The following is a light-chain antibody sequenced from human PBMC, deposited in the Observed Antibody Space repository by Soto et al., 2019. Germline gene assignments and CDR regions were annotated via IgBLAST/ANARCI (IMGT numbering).Light chain of an antibody. J-gene: IGLJ2*01. Sequence: QLVLTQPPSASGTPGQRVTISCSGSSSNIGSNTVNWYQQLPGTAPKLLIYSNNQRPSGVPDRFSGSKSGTSASLAISGLQSEDEADYYCAAWDDSLIGVVFGGGTKVTVL. CDR3: AAWDDSLIGVV. CDR2: SNN. CDR1: SSNIGSNT. V-gene: IGLV1-44*01.